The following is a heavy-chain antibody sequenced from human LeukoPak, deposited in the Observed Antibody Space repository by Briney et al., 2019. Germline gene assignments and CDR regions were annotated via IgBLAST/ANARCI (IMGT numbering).Heavy chain of an antibody. J-gene: IGHJ4*02. CDR3: ATSRQWLVRYFDY. V-gene: IGHV3-23*01. CDR1: GFTFSSYA. CDR2: ISGSGGST. Sequence: GGSLRLSCAASGFTFSSYAMSWVRQAPGKGLEWVAAISGSGGSTYYADSVKGRFTISRDNSKNTLYLQMKSLRAEDTAVYYYATSRQWLVRYFDYWGQGTLATVSS. D-gene: IGHD6-19*01.